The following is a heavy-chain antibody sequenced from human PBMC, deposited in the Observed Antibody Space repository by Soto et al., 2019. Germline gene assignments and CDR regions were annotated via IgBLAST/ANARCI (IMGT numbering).Heavy chain of an antibody. V-gene: IGHV2-5*02. CDR2: IYWDDDK. J-gene: IGHJ4*02. D-gene: IGHD3-22*01. Sequence: QITLKESGPTLVKPTQTLTLTCTFSGFSLSTSGVGVGWIRQPPGKALEWLALIYWDDDKRYSPSLKSRLTITKDTSKNQVVLTMTNMDPVDTATYYCAHASYYYDSSGYYYGFDYWGQGTLVTVSS. CDR1: GFSLSTSGVG. CDR3: AHASYYYDSSGYYYGFDY.